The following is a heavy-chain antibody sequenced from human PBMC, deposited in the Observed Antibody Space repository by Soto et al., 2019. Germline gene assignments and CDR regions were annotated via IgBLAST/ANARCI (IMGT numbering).Heavy chain of an antibody. V-gene: IGHV4-59*01. CDR1: Y. Sequence: YWSCMRQPQGKRLEWIGYIYYSGSTNYNPSLKSRVTISVDTSKNQFSLKLSSVTAADTAVYYCARGEAACRGCFGLWGEPLLVTVSS. D-gene: IGHD6-6*01. CDR2: IYYSGST. CDR3: ARGEAACRGCFGL. J-gene: IGHJ5*02.